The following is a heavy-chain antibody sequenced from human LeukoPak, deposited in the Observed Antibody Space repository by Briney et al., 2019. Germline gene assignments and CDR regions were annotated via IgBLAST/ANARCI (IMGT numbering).Heavy chain of an antibody. CDR1: GFTFSSYA. J-gene: IGHJ4*02. CDR2: ISGSGGST. V-gene: IGHV3-23*01. CDR3: AKGGLYYDYVWGSYRFDY. Sequence: GPLRLSCAASGFTFSSYAMSWVRQAPGKGLEWVSAISGSGGSTYYADSVKGRFTISRDNSKNTLYLQMNSLRAEDTAVYYCAKGGLYYDYVWGSYRFDYWGQGTLVTVSS. D-gene: IGHD3-16*02.